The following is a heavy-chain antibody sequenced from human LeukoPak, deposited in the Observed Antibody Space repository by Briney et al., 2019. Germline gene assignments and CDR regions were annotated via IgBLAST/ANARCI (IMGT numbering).Heavy chain of an antibody. V-gene: IGHV3-7*01. CDR3: ARGGHYYDSSGYYYVSY. CDR1: GFTFSNYW. CDR2: IKQDGSTK. J-gene: IGHJ4*02. Sequence: GGSLRLSCAASGFTFSNYWMSWVRQAPGKGLEWVANIKQDGSTKYYVDSVKGRFTISRDNAKNSLYLQMNSLRAEDTAVYYCARGGHYYDSSGYYYVSYWGQGTLVTVSS. D-gene: IGHD3-22*01.